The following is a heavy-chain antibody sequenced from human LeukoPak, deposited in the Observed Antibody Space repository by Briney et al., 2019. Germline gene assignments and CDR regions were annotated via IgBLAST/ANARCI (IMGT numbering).Heavy chain of an antibody. CDR2: IYYSGST. D-gene: IGHD3-16*01. V-gene: IGHV4-59*01. Sequence: PSETLSLTCTVSGGSISSYYWSWIRQPPGKGLERIGYIYYSGSTNYNPSLKSRVTISVDTSKNQFSLKLSSVTAADTAVYYCARGAIGWFDPWGQGTLVTVSS. CDR1: GGSISSYY. J-gene: IGHJ5*02. CDR3: ARGAIGWFDP.